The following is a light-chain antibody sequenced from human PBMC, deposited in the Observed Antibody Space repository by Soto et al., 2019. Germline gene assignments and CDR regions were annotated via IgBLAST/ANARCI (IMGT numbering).Light chain of an antibody. V-gene: IGKV1-39*01. Sequence: DILLTQSPSSLSASVGDRVTITCRASQIIGTYLNWYQQKPGKAPKLLIHAVSSLHSGVPSRFSGSGSGTDFTLTISSLEPEDCATYYCQERYSTPSWTFGQGTKV. CDR1: QIIGTY. CDR3: QERYSTPSWT. J-gene: IGKJ1*01. CDR2: AVS.